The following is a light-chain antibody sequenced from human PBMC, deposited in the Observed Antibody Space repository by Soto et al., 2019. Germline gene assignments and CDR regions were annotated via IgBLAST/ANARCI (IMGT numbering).Light chain of an antibody. J-gene: IGKJ4*01. V-gene: IGKV3-15*01. CDR1: QSVSIK. CDR2: AAS. Sequence: EIVMTQSPATLSVSPGERATVSCRASQSVSIKLAWYQQKPGQARRLLIYAASTRATDIPARFSGSGSGTEFTLTISSLQSEDSAVYYCQQYNDWPPQLTFGGGTKVEIK. CDR3: QQYNDWPPQLT.